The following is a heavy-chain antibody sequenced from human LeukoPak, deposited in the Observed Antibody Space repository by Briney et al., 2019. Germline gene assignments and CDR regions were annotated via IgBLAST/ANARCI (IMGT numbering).Heavy chain of an antibody. Sequence: AGSLRLSCAASGFTFTNYAMAWVRQAPGKGLERVSAFGGGSAYYADSVKGRFTISRDNSKNTLYLQVNSLRADDTAVYYCARVSGSFDMWGQGTMVTVSS. CDR3: ARVSGSFDM. CDR1: GFTFTNYA. J-gene: IGHJ3*02. D-gene: IGHD3-10*01. V-gene: IGHV3-23*01. CDR2: FGGGSA.